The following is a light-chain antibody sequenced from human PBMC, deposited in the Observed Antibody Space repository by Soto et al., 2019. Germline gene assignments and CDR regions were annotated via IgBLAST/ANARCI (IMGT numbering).Light chain of an antibody. CDR1: QSVSNNY. Sequence: EIFVTQSPAILSVSPGESVTLSCRASQSVSNNYLAWYQQKPGQAPRLLIYGASNRATGIPDRFSGSGSGTDFTLTISRLEPEDFAVYYCQQYGSSGTFGQGTKVDI. J-gene: IGKJ1*01. CDR2: GAS. V-gene: IGKV3-20*01. CDR3: QQYGSSGT.